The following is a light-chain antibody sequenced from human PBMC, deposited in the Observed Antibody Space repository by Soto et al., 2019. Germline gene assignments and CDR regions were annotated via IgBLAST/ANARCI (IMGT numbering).Light chain of an antibody. J-gene: IGKJ3*01. Sequence: DIQMTQSPSSLSASVGDRVTITFRASQGISNYLAWYQQKPGKVPKLLIYASSTLQSGVPCRFSGSGSGTDSNLTITSLQPEDIATYYCQKYNSSPITFGPGTKVDIK. V-gene: IGKV1-27*01. CDR3: QKYNSSPIT. CDR1: QGISNY. CDR2: ASS.